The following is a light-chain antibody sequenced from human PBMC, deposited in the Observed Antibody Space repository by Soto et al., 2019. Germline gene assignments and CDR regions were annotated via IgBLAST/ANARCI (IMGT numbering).Light chain of an antibody. J-gene: IGKJ1*01. CDR2: GAS. V-gene: IGKV3-20*01. CDR1: HTISSSY. CDR3: QQYATSPTT. Sequence: EFVLTQSPGTLSLSPGERATLSCRASHTISSSYLAWYQQKPGQAPRLLIYGASSRDTGIPDRFSGSGSGTDFTLTISRLEPEDFAVYYCQQYATSPTTFGQGTKVDIK.